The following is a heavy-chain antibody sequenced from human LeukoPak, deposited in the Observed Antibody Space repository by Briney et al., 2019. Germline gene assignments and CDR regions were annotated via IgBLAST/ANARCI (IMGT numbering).Heavy chain of an antibody. CDR2: TYYSGST. Sequence: SETLSLTCTVSGGSISSYYWSWIRQPPGKGLEWIGYTYYSGSTIYNPSLKSRVTISVDTSKNQFSLKLSSVTAADTAVYYCARGYSGYDYFDYWGQGTLVTVSS. D-gene: IGHD5-12*01. J-gene: IGHJ4*02. V-gene: IGHV4-59*01. CDR3: ARGYSGYDYFDY. CDR1: GGSISSYY.